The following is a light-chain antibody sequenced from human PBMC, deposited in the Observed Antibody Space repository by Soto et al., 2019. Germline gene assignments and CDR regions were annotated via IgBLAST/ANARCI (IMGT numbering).Light chain of an antibody. CDR1: QSVSSY. Sequence: EIVLTQSPATLSLSPGERATLSCRASQSVSSYLAWYQQKPGQAPRLLIYDASNRATGIPARFSGSGSGTDFTLTISSLEPEDFAVYYCQQRSNWPKVTVVQGTRMGSK. V-gene: IGKV3-11*01. CDR3: QQRSNWPKVT. CDR2: DAS. J-gene: IGKJ5*01.